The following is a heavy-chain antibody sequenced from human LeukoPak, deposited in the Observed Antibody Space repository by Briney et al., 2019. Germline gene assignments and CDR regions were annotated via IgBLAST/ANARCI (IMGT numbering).Heavy chain of an antibody. CDR2: IYYSGST. D-gene: IGHD1-26*01. J-gene: IGHJ3*02. Sequence: PSETLSLTCIVSGGSISSRSYYWGWIRQPPGKGLEWIGYIYYSGSTNYNPSLKSRVTISVDTSKNQFSLKLSSVAAADTAVYYCARDHRAGIVVNDAFDIWGQGTMVTVSS. CDR3: ARDHRAGIVVNDAFDI. V-gene: IGHV4-61*01. CDR1: GGSISSRSYY.